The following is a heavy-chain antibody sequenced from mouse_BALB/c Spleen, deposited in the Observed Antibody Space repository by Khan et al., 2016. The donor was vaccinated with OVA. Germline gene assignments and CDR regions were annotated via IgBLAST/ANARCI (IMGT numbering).Heavy chain of an antibody. V-gene: IGHV1-7*01. CDR3: AASILFYYSLDY. CDR2: INPSTGYT. D-gene: IGHD6-1*01. CDR1: GYTFTSYW. Sequence: QVRLQQSGAELAKPGASVKVSCKASGYTFTSYWMHWVKQRPGQGLEWIGYINPSTGYTEYNQKFKDKATLTADKSSSTAYMQLSSLTSEDSAVYYCAASILFYYSLDYWGQGTSVTVSS. J-gene: IGHJ4*01.